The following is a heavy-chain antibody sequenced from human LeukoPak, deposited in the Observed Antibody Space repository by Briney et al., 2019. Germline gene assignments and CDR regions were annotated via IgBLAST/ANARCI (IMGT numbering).Heavy chain of an antibody. D-gene: IGHD1-26*01. CDR3: ARRPAAGATGSYIDY. CDR2: INHSGST. CDR1: GGSFSGYY. J-gene: IGHJ4*02. V-gene: IGHV4-34*01. Sequence: PSETLSLTCAVYGGSFSGYYWSWIRQPPGKGLEWIGEINHSGSTNYNPSLKSRVTISVDTSKNQFSLKLSSVTAADTAVYYCARRPAAGATGSYIDYWGQGTLVTVSS.